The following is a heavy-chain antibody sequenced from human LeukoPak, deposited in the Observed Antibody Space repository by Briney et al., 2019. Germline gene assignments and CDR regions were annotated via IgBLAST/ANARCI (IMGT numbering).Heavy chain of an antibody. CDR1: GFTFSSYA. CDR3: AKDLLRREYYFDY. V-gene: IGHV3-23*01. CDR2: ISGSGGSK. J-gene: IGHJ4*02. Sequence: GGSLRLSCAASGFTFSSYAMSWVRQSPGKGLEWVSVISGSGGSKYYADSVKGRFTISRDNSKNTLYLQMNSLRAEDTAVYYCAKDLLRREYYFDYWGQGTLVTVSS. D-gene: IGHD1-26*01.